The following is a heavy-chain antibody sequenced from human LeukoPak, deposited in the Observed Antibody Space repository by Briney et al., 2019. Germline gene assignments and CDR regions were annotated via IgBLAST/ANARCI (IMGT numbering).Heavy chain of an antibody. V-gene: IGHV3-74*01. CDR3: ARADSSSLVDYFDY. J-gene: IGHJ4*02. D-gene: IGHD6-6*01. CDR2: INTDGSST. CDR1: GFTFSSYW. Sequence: GGSLRLSCAASGFTFSSYWMHWVRQAPGKGLVWVSRINTDGSSTSYADSVKGRFTISRDNAKNTLYLQMNSLRAEDTAVYYCARADSSSLVDYFDYWGQGTLVTVSS.